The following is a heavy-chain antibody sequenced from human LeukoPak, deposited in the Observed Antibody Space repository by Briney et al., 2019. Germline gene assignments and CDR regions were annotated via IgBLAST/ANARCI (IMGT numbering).Heavy chain of an antibody. Sequence: ASVKVSCKASGYTFTSYDINWVRQATGQGLGWMGWMNPNSGNTGYAQKFQGRVTMARNTSISTAYMELSSLRSEDTAVYYCARGIAAAGSGFDPWGQGTLVTVSS. J-gene: IGHJ5*02. V-gene: IGHV1-8*01. CDR3: ARGIAAAGSGFDP. CDR2: MNPNSGNT. D-gene: IGHD6-13*01. CDR1: GYTFTSYD.